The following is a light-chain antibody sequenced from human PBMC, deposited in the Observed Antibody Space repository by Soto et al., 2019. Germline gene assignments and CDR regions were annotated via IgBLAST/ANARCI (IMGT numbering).Light chain of an antibody. J-gene: IGLJ1*01. CDR1: SSDVGAYDY. CDR2: EIN. Sequence: SALTQPPSASGSPGQSVTISCTGTSSDVGAYDYVSWYQQHPGKAPKLMIYEINKRPSGVPDRFPGSKSGNTASLTVSGLQAEDEADYYCSSFAGSNNFPYVFGTGTKVTVL. V-gene: IGLV2-8*01. CDR3: SSFAGSNNFPYV.